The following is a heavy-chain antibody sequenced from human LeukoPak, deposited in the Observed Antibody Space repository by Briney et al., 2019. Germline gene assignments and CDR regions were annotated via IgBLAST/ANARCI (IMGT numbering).Heavy chain of an antibody. CDR1: GFTLSSYE. J-gene: IGHJ6*04. Sequence: PGGSLRLSCAASGFTLSSYEMNWVRQAGGKGGEWVSYISSSGSTIYYADCVKGRFNISREKAKNSVYLQMNSQRGGDTAVYYCAKEFPNYYDSSGLFCGKGTTVTISS. CDR2: ISSSGSTI. V-gene: IGHV3-48*03. CDR3: AKEFPNYYDSSGLF. D-gene: IGHD3-22*01.